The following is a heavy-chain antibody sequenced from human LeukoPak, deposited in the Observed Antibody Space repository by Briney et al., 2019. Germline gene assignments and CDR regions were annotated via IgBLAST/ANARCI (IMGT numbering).Heavy chain of an antibody. D-gene: IGHD3-10*01. CDR3: ARRHYGSGNIDS. CDR2: IYYIGTT. Sequence: SETLSLTCSVSGGSISTGSHYWDWIRQSPGEGLEWIGSIYYIGTTEYNPSLKGRVAISVDTSKNQFSLNLNSVTAADTALYYCARRHYGSGNIDSWGQGTLVTVSS. CDR1: GGSISTGSHY. J-gene: IGHJ4*02. V-gene: IGHV4-39*01.